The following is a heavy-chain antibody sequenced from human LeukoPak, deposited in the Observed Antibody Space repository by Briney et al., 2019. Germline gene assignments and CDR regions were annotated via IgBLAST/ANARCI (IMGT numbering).Heavy chain of an antibody. CDR3: ARDQVGYGLDY. CDR1: GGTINNQY. J-gene: IGHJ4*02. CDR2: IFDTGNT. Sequence: SETLSLTCIVSGGTINNQYWSWIRQPPGQGLEWIGYIFDTGNTNYNSSLKSRVAISLGTSKNQFSLKLSSVTAADTAVYYCARDQVGYGLDYWGQGTLVTVSS. D-gene: IGHD5-18*01. V-gene: IGHV4-59*11.